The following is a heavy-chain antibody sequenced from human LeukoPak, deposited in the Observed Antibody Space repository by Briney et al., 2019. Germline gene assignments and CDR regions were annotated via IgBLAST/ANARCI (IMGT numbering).Heavy chain of an antibody. V-gene: IGHV1-24*01. Sequence: ASVKVSCRVSGYTLTELSMHWVRQAPGKGLEWMGGFDPEDGETIYAQKFQGRVTMTEDTSTDTAYMELSSLRSEDTAVYYCATGKYNRQSLDAFDIWGQGTMVTVSS. CDR1: GYTLTELS. CDR2: FDPEDGET. J-gene: IGHJ3*02. CDR3: ATGKYNRQSLDAFDI. D-gene: IGHD1-1*01.